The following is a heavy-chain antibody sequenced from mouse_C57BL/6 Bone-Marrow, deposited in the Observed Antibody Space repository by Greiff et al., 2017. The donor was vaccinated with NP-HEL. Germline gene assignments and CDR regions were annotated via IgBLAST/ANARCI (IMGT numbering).Heavy chain of an antibody. V-gene: IGHV1-76*01. J-gene: IGHJ4*01. D-gene: IGHD2-3*01. CDR1: GYTFTDYY. Sequence: QVHVKQSGAELVRPGASVKLSCKASGYTFTDYYINWVKQRPGQGLEWIARIYPGSGNTYYNEKFKGKATLTAEKSSSTAYMQLSSLTSEDSAVYFCAREGAYDGYYPYYAMDYWGQGTSVTVSS. CDR2: IYPGSGNT. CDR3: AREGAYDGYYPYYAMDY.